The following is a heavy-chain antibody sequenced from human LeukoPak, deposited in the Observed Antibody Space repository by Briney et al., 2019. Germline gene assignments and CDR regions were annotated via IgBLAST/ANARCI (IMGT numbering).Heavy chain of an antibody. D-gene: IGHD3-22*01. V-gene: IGHV4-39*01. J-gene: IGHJ2*01. Sequence: SETLSLTCTVSGGSISSGSYYWGWIRQPPGKGLEWIGSIYYTRSTYYNPSLKSRVTISVDTSKNQFSLKLTSVTAADTAVYYCARGVTMIVVVIQDWYFDLWGRGTLVTVSS. CDR2: IYYTRST. CDR1: GGSISSGSYY. CDR3: ARGVTMIVVVIQDWYFDL.